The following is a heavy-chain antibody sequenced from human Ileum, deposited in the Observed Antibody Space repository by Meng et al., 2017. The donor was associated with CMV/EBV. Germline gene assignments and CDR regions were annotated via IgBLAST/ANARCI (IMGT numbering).Heavy chain of an antibody. CDR2: INPNSGGT. Sequence: ASVKVSCKASGYTFTGYYMHWVRQAPGQGLEWMGWINPNSGGTNYAQKFQGRVTMTRDTPISTAYMELSRLRSDDTAVYYCARGWGQLPRRNIDYGGQGKRVNVAS. D-gene: IGHD2-2*01. CDR3: ARGWGQLPRRNIDY. J-gene: IGHJ4*02. V-gene: IGHV1-2*02. CDR1: GYTFTGYY.